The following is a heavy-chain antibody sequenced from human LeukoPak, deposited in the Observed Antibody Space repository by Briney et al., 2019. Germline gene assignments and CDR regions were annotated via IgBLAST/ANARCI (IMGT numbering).Heavy chain of an antibody. CDR2: IHPGGTT. CDR3: ARHSANYYFY. D-gene: IGHD1-26*01. J-gene: IGHJ4*02. CDR1: GGSFADYY. V-gene: IGHV4-34*01. Sequence: SETLSLTCAVFGGSFADYYWTYLRQPPGEGLEWIGEIHPGGTTNYNPSLKSRVTISVDTSKNQFSLKLSSVTAADTAVYYCARHSANYYFYWGQGTLVTVSS.